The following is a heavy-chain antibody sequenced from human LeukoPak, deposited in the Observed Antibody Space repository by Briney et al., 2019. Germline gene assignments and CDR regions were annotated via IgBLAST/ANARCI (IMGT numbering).Heavy chain of an antibody. CDR3: ARVHAGAFDI. CDR2: IYSGGST. Sequence: GVSLTLSCAASGFTVSSNYMSWVRQAPGKGLEWVSVIYSGGSTYYADSVKGRFTISRDNTKSTLYLQMNSLRAEDTAVYYCARVHAGAFDIWGQGTMVTVSS. V-gene: IGHV3-53*01. CDR1: GFTVSSNY. J-gene: IGHJ3*02. D-gene: IGHD1-14*01.